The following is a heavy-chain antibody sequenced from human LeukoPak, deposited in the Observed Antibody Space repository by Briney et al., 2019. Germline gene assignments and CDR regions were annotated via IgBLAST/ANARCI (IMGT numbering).Heavy chain of an antibody. CDR3: ARATYYYDSSGYLALGNDAFDI. CDR2: IYYSGST. D-gene: IGHD3-22*01. CDR1: GASISSHY. Sequence: SETLSLTCAVSGASISSHYWSWIRQPPGKGLEWIGSIYYSGSTYYNPSLKSRVTISVDTSKNQFSLKLSSVTAADTAVYYCARATYYYDSSGYLALGNDAFDIWGQGTMVTVSS. V-gene: IGHV4-39*07. J-gene: IGHJ3*02.